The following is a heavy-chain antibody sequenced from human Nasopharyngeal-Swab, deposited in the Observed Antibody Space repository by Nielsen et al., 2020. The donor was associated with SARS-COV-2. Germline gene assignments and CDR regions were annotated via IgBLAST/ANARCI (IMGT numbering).Heavy chain of an antibody. J-gene: IGHJ6*03. CDR2: IKQDGSEK. D-gene: IGHD2-2*01. CDR3: ARGGADCSSTSCYVSYYYYYMDV. Sequence: GGSLRLSCAASGFTFSSYWMSWVRQAPGKGLEWVANIKQDGSEKYYVDSVKGRFTISRDNAKNSLYLQMNSLRAEGTAVYYCARGGADCSSTSCYVSYYYYYMDVWGKGTTVTVSS. CDR1: GFTFSSYW. V-gene: IGHV3-7*01.